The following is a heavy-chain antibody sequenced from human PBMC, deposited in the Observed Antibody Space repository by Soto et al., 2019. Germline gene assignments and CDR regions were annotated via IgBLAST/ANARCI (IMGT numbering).Heavy chain of an antibody. CDR3: AKSPAFFCGSADCYRSYFDY. V-gene: IGHV3-30*18. Sequence: GGSLRLSCAASGFPFGDLGMHWLRQAPGKGLEWVAVIYHDGSDKFYADSVKARFTISRDNSKNTLYLQMSALRAEDTAVYYCAKSPAFFCGSADCYRSYFDYWRQGSMVTVSS. CDR2: IYHDGSDK. CDR1: GFPFGDLG. D-gene: IGHD2-2*02. J-gene: IGHJ4*02.